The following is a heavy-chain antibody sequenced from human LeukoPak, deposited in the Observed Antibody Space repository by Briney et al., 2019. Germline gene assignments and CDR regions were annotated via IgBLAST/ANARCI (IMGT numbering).Heavy chain of an antibody. J-gene: IGHJ4*02. V-gene: IGHV1-3*01. Sequence: ASVKVSCKASGYTFTSYAMHWVRQAPGQRLEWMGWINAGNGNTKYSQKFQGRVTITRDTSASRAYMELSSLRSEDTAVYYCARESGELVYYFDYWGQGTLVTVSS. D-gene: IGHD1-26*01. CDR3: ARESGELVYYFDY. CDR2: INAGNGNT. CDR1: GYTFTSYA.